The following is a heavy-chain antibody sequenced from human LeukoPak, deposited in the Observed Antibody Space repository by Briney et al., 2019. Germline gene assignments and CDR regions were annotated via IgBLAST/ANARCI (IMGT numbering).Heavy chain of an antibody. CDR1: GFTFSSYA. J-gene: IGHJ4*02. CDR2: ISGSGGST. D-gene: IGHD3-22*01. V-gene: IGHV3-23*01. Sequence: GGSLRLSCAASGFTFSSYAMSWVRQAPGKGLEWVSAISGSGGSTYYTDSVKGRFTISRDNSMNTLYLQMNSLRAEDTAAYYCARMYDSSGYYYGYWGQGTLVTVSS. CDR3: ARMYDSSGYYYGY.